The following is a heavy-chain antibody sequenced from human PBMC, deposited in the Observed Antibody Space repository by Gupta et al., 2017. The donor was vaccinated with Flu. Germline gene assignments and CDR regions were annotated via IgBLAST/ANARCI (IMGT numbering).Heavy chain of an antibody. CDR2: IFWDDDK. J-gene: IGHJ4*02. Sequence: QPPGKALEWLTLIFWDDDKRYSPSLKNRLTTTKDTSKNQVLLTMTNMDPVDTATYYCTHTAGGNSARAHFDYWGQGTLVTVSS. CDR3: THTAGGNSARAHFDY. V-gene: IGHV2-5*02. D-gene: IGHD1-1*01.